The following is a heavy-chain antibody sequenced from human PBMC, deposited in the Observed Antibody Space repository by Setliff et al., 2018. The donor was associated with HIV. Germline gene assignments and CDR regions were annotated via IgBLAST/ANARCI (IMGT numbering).Heavy chain of an antibody. J-gene: IGHJ4*02. CDR3: AIFFVTSVTTQDH. CDR2: TSHSGKT. CDR1: GGPLSGHY. D-gene: IGHD4-17*01. V-gene: IGHV4-34*01. Sequence: SETLSLTCAVYGGPLSGHYWSWIRQPPGQGLEWIGETSHSGKTNYNPSLKSRVTISVDTSKNQFSLKLTSVTAADTAVYYCAIFFVTSVTTQDHWGQGTLVTVSS.